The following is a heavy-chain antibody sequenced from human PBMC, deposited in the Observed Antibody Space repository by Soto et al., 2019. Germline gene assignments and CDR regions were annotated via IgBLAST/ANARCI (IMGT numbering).Heavy chain of an antibody. CDR2: ISSSSSYI. J-gene: IGHJ5*02. CDR1: GFTFSSYS. V-gene: IGHV3-21*01. CDR3: ARAPTTAMVISWFDT. D-gene: IGHD5-18*01. Sequence: GGSLRLSCAASGFTFSSYSMNWVRQAPGKGLEWVSSISSSSSYIYYADSVKGRFTISRDNAKNSLYLQMNSLRAEDTAVYYCARAPTTAMVISWFDTWGQGTLVTVSS.